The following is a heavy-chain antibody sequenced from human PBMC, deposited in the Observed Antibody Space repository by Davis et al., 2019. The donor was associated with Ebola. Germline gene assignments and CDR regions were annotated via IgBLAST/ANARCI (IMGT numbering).Heavy chain of an antibody. J-gene: IGHJ4*02. CDR3: ASGRYDYILRF. V-gene: IGHV3-33*08. CDR1: GFTFSSYA. Sequence: PGGSLRLSCTGTGFTFSSYAMSWVRQAPGKGLEWVALMWYDGSNQNYADSVKGRFTISRDNSKNTLYLQMNSLRAEDTAVYYCASGRYDYILRFWGQGTRVTVSS. D-gene: IGHD3-16*01. CDR2: MWYDGSNQ.